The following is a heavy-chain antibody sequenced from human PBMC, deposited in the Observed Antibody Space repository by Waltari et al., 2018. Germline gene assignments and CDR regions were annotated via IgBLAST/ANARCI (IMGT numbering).Heavy chain of an antibody. Sequence: EVQLVASGGGLVQPGGSLRLSCVYSGFAFRTSWMSWIRQAPGRGLEWVAHINPDGSQTYYVDSVRGRFSISRDNTDNSLYLRMNSLRVDDTALYYCISWRATTNYWGQGTPVTVSS. V-gene: IGHV3-7*01. CDR3: ISWRATTNY. D-gene: IGHD6-13*01. CDR1: GFAFRTSW. J-gene: IGHJ4*02. CDR2: INPDGSQT.